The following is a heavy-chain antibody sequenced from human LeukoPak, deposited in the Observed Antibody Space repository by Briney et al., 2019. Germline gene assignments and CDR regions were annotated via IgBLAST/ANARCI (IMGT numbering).Heavy chain of an antibody. CDR1: GGSISSYY. CDR3: ARGTMTTVTYYFDY. CDR2: IYYSGST. J-gene: IGHJ4*02. Sequence: PADTLSLTCTVCGGSISSYYWIWIRQPPGQGLEWIGYIYYSGSTNYNPSLKSRVTISVDTSKNQSSLKLSSVTAADTAVYYCARGTMTTVTYYFDYWGQGTLVTVSS. V-gene: IGHV4-59*12. D-gene: IGHD4-17*01.